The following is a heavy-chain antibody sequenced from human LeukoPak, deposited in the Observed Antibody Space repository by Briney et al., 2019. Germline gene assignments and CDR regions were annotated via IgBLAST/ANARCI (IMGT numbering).Heavy chain of an antibody. CDR3: AKEEGYYYDSGGYYVEYFQH. CDR2: ISGSGGTT. J-gene: IGHJ1*01. CDR1: GCTFNNYA. Sequence: PGGSLRLSCAASGCTFNNYAMSWVRQAPGKGLKWVSAISGSGGTTYYADSVKGRFTFSRDNSKNTLYLQMNSLRAEDTAVYYCAKEEGYYYDSGGYYVEYFQHWGQGTLVTVSS. D-gene: IGHD3-22*01. V-gene: IGHV3-23*01.